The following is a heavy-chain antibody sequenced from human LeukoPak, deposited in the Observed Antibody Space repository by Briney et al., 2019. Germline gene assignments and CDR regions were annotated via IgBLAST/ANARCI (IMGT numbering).Heavy chain of an antibody. CDR1: GFTLSSCW. CDR3: VRAGYSSGADY. Sequence: PGGSLRLSCAASGFTLSSCWMHWVRQAPGKGLVWVSRVNGDGSGTNYADSVKGRFTISRDNARNTLYLQMNTLTAEDTAVYYCVRAGYSSGADYWGQGTLVTVSS. J-gene: IGHJ4*02. V-gene: IGHV3-74*01. CDR2: VNGDGSGT. D-gene: IGHD5-18*01.